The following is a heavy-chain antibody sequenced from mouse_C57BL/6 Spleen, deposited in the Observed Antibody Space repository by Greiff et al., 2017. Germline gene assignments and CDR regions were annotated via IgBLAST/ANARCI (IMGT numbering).Heavy chain of an antibody. CDR2: IDPENGDT. Sequence: EVKLQESGAELVRPGASVKLSCTASGFNIKDDYMHWVKQRPEQGLEWIGWIDPENGDTEYASKLQGKATITADTSSNTAYLQLSSLTSEDTAVYYCTTGGLDYWGQGTTLTVSS. V-gene: IGHV14-4*01. CDR3: TTGGLDY. J-gene: IGHJ2*01. CDR1: GFNIKDDY. D-gene: IGHD3-3*01.